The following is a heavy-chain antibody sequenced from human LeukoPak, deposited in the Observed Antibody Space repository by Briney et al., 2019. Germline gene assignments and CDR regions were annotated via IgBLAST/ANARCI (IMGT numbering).Heavy chain of an antibody. CDR3: TRATERRRITMVRGVLYYFDY. Sequence: GRSLRLSCTASGFTFGDYAMSWVRQAPGKGLEWVGFIRSKAYGGTTEYAASVKGRFTISRDDSKSIAYLQMNSLETEDTAVYYCTRATERRRITMVRGVLYYFDYWGQGTLVTVSS. CDR1: GFTFGDYA. V-gene: IGHV3-49*04. CDR2: IRSKAYGGTT. D-gene: IGHD3-10*01. J-gene: IGHJ4*02.